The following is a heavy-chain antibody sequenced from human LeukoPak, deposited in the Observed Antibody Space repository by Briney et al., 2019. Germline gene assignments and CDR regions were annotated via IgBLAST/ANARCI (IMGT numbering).Heavy chain of an antibody. J-gene: IGHJ4*01. CDR3: ASTEIHSSGYFFFDY. Sequence: PSENLSLTCTVSGGSISSYYWSWIRQPPGKGLEWIGYIYTSGSTNYNPSLKSRVTISVDTSKNQFSLKLSSVTAADTAVYYCASTEIHSSGYFFFDYWGHGTLVTVSS. CDR2: IYTSGST. V-gene: IGHV4-4*09. CDR1: GGSISSYY. D-gene: IGHD3-22*01.